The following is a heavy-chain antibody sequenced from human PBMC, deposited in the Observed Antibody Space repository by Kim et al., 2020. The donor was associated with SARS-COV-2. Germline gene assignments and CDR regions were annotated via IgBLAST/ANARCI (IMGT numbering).Heavy chain of an antibody. CDR2: INHSGST. J-gene: IGHJ4*02. Sequence: SETLSLTCAVYGGSFSGYYWSWIRQPPGKGLEWIGEINHSGSTNYNPSLKSRVTISVDTSKNQFSLKLSSVTAADTAVYYCARGPSHIGPLRKYYFDYWGQGTLVTVSS. CDR1: GGSFSGYY. CDR3: ARGPSHIGPLRKYYFDY. V-gene: IGHV4-34*01. D-gene: IGHD2-21*01.